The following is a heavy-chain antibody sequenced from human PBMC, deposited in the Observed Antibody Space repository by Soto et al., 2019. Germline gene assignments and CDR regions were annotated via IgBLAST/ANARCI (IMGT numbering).Heavy chain of an antibody. J-gene: IGHJ4*02. Sequence: SETLSLTCTVSGASVSSGSYYWSWIRQPPGKGLEWIGYIYYSGSTNYNPSLKSRVTISVDTSKNQFSLKLSSVTAADTAVYYCARAGGEQWLVLYYFDYWGQGTLVTVSS. CDR3: ARAGGEQWLVLYYFDY. V-gene: IGHV4-61*01. D-gene: IGHD6-19*01. CDR1: GASVSSGSYY. CDR2: IYYSGST.